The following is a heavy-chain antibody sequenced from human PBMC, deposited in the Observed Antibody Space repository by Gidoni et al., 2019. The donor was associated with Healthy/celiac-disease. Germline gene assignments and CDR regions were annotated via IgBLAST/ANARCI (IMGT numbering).Heavy chain of an antibody. CDR2: IWYDGSNK. CDR1: GFTFSSYG. CDR3: ARGAKDYDTSFLPFDI. D-gene: IGHD3-22*01. J-gene: IGHJ3*02. V-gene: IGHV3-33*01. Sequence: QVQLVESGGGVVQPGRSLRLSCAASGFTFSSYGMHWVRQAPGKGLEWVAVIWYDGSNKYYADSVKGRFTISRDNSKNTLYLQMNSLRAEDTAVYYCARGAKDYDTSFLPFDIWGQGTMVTVSS.